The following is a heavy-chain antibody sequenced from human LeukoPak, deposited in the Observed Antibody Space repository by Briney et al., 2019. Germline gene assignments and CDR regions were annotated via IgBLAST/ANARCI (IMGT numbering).Heavy chain of an antibody. Sequence: GASVKVSCKASGYTFTGYYMYWVRQAPGQGLEWIGRINPNSGGTNYAQKFQGRVTMTRDTSISTAYMELSRLRSDDTAVYYCAREWELRFAFDIWGQGTMVTVSS. J-gene: IGHJ3*02. CDR3: AREWELRFAFDI. CDR1: GYTFTGYY. V-gene: IGHV1-2*06. CDR2: INPNSGGT. D-gene: IGHD1-26*01.